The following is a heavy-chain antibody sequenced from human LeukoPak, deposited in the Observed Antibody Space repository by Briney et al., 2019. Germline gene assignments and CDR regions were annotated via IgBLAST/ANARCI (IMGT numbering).Heavy chain of an antibody. CDR1: GYTLTELS. CDR3: ATWGSGWYRGDYFDY. V-gene: IGHV1-24*01. D-gene: IGHD6-19*01. Sequence: ASVKVSCKVSGYTLTELSMHWVRQAPGKGLEWMGGFDPEDGETIYVQKFQGRVTMTEDTSTDTAYMELSSLRPEDTAVYYCATWGSGWYRGDYFDYWGQGTLVTVSS. J-gene: IGHJ4*02. CDR2: FDPEDGET.